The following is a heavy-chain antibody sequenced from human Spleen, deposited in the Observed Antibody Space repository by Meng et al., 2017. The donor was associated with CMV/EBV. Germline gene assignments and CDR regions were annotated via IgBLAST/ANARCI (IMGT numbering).Heavy chain of an antibody. CDR3: ASGAFISRCFAY. CDR1: GGNFSSDA. V-gene: IGHV1-69*05. CDR2: FIPILDRI. J-gene: IGHJ4*02. D-gene: IGHD6-13*01. Sequence: CKASGGNFSSDAVSWVRQAPGQGLEWMGGFIPILDRINYAQKFEGRVTITTDESTNTAYMELSSLRFEDTAVYYCASGAFISRCFAYWGQGSLVTVSS.